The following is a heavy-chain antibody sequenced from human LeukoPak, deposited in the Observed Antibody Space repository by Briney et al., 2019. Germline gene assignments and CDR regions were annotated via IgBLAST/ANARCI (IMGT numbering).Heavy chain of an antibody. CDR1: GFTFSDYS. CDR2: VGISSGNT. J-gene: IGHJ4*02. V-gene: IGHV3-48*04. Sequence: GGSLRLSCGASGFTFSDYSMNWVRKAPGKGLEWISYVGISSGNTKYAASVKGRFTISGDSAKNSVFLQMNNLRVEDTAVYYCARDHRYAFDNWGQGTQVTVSS. CDR3: ARDHRYAFDN. D-gene: IGHD5-12*01.